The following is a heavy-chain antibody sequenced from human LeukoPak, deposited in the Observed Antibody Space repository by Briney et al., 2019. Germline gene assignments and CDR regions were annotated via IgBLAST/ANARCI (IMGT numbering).Heavy chain of an antibody. CDR2: INPSGGST. D-gene: IGHD2-15*01. J-gene: IGHJ3*02. Sequence: ASVNVSCKASGYTFTSYYMHWVRQAPGQGLEWMGIINPSGGSTSYAQKFQGRVTMTRDTSTSTVYMELSSLRSEDTAVYYRARDRCSGGSCYAFDIWGQGTMVTVSS. CDR1: GYTFTSYY. CDR3: ARDRCSGGSCYAFDI. V-gene: IGHV1-46*01.